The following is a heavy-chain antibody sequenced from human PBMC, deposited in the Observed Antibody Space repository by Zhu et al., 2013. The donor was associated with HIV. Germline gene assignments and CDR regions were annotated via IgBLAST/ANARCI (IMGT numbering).Heavy chain of an antibody. J-gene: IGHJ6*02. CDR2: IVVGSADS. V-gene: IGHV1-58*03. CDR3: AARGQELGRAVGDFYYDFGMDV. Sequence: QMQLVQSGPEVKKPGTSVKVSCKASGFTFSRSAVEWVRQARGQQFEWIGWIVVGSADSKYAEGFQERVTITRDMSTSTVYMEVNSLRFEDTAVYYCAARGQELGRAVGDFYYDFGMDVWGQGTTVTVSS. CDR1: GFTFSRSA. D-gene: IGHD2-21*02.